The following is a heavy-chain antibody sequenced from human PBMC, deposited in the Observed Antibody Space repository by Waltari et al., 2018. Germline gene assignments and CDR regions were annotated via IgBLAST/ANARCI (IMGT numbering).Heavy chain of an antibody. CDR3: SGGEVTGTDF. CDR2: IRRQPFNYAT. Sequence: EVQVVESGGGLVQPGGTLKLSCYTSGFSFSGSTIHWVRQTAGRGLEWVGRIRRQPFNYATAYSESVKGRFTISRDDSKNTAYLQMNNLMTEDTAVYYCSGGEVTGTDFWGQGTLVTVSS. J-gene: IGHJ4*02. D-gene: IGHD1-1*01. V-gene: IGHV3-73*01. CDR1: GFSFSGST.